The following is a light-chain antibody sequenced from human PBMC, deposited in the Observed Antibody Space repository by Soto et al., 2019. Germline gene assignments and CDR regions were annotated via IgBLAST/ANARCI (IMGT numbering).Light chain of an antibody. J-gene: IGLJ2*01. Sequence: QSVLTQAASVSGSPGQSITISCTGTSSDVGGYNYVSWYQQHPGKAPKVIIYDVSNRPSGVSNRFSGSKSGNTASLTISGLQAEDEADYYCSSYTTSSSRVFGGGTKLTVL. V-gene: IGLV2-14*01. CDR1: SSDVGGYNY. CDR3: SSYTTSSSRV. CDR2: DVS.